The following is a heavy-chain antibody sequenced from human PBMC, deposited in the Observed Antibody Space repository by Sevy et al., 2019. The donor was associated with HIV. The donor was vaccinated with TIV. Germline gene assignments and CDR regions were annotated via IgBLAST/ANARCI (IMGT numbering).Heavy chain of an antibody. CDR1: GFTFSSFW. CDR3: TTANYGSLTYPEYFQH. V-gene: IGHV3-74*01. CDR2: INTDGSST. Sequence: GGSLRPSCAASGFTFSSFWMHWVRQAPGKGLVWLSRINTDGSSTTYADSVKGRLAKSRENAKNTVCLQMNTLRAEDTAVYSCTTANYGSLTYPEYFQHWGQGTLVTVSS. D-gene: IGHD3-10*01. J-gene: IGHJ1*01.